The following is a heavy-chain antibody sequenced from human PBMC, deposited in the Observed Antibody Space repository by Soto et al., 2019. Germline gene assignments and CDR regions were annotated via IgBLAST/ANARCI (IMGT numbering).Heavy chain of an antibody. J-gene: IGHJ4*02. CDR2: ISGSGDST. Sequence: EVQLLESGGGLVQPGGSLRLSCAASGFTFSSYAMNWVRQAPGKGLEWVSVISGSGDSTYYADSVKGRFTISRDNSKNTLYLQMNSLRAEDTAVYYCAKRVYGSDFDYWGQGTLVTVSS. CDR3: AKRVYGSDFDY. D-gene: IGHD3-10*01. CDR1: GFTFSSYA. V-gene: IGHV3-23*01.